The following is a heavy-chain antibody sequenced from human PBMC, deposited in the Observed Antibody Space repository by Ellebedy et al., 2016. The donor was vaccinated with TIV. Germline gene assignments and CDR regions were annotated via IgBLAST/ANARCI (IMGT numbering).Heavy chain of an antibody. CDR2: IIPSNGRT. CDR3: ARACVGDCSYGMDV. CDR1: GYTFTSYY. J-gene: IGHJ6*02. Sequence: ASVKVSCKASGYTFTSYYLHWVRQAPGQGLEWMGIIIPSNGRTNYARKFQGRVSVTRDTSTSTVSLELSSLRSEDTAVYYCARACVGDCSYGMDVWGQGTTVTVSS. V-gene: IGHV1-46*01. D-gene: IGHD2-21*02.